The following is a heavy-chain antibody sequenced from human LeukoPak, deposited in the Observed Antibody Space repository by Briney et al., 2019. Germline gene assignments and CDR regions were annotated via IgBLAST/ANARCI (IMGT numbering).Heavy chain of an antibody. V-gene: IGHV4-59*01. CDR3: ASVLRDGYLFYFDY. CDR1: GGPISSYY. D-gene: IGHD5-24*01. Sequence: PSETLSLTCTVSGGPISSYYWSWLRQPPGKGLEWIGYIYYSGSTNYNPSLMSRVTISVDTSKNQFSLKLSSVTAADTAVYYCASVLRDGYLFYFDYWGQGTLVTVSS. J-gene: IGHJ4*02. CDR2: IYYSGST.